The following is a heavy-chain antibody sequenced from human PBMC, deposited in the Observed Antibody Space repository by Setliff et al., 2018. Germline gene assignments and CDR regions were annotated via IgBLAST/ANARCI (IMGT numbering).Heavy chain of an antibody. J-gene: IGHJ4*02. V-gene: IGHV7-4-1*02. D-gene: IGHD2-15*01. CDR3: ARGYCSGGSCADFDY. Sequence: ASVKVSCKASGYTFTNYVMNWVRQAPGQGLEWMGWINTNTGFPTYAQGFTGRFVFSLDTSVSTAYLQISSVKAEDTAVYYCARGYCSGGSCADFDYWGQGTLVTVSS. CDR2: INTNTGFP. CDR1: GYTFTNYV.